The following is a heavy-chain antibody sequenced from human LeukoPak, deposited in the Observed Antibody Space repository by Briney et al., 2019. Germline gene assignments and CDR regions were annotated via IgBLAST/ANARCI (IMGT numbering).Heavy chain of an antibody. J-gene: IGHJ3*02. CDR1: GGSISSYY. CDR3: ARGHWSSTSCALAAFDI. V-gene: IGHV4-59*01. CDR2: IYYSGST. D-gene: IGHD2-2*01. Sequence: SETLSLTCTVSGGSISSYYWSWIRQPPGKGLEWIGYIYYSGSTNYNPPLRSRVTISVDTSKNQFSLKLSSVTAADTAVDYCARGHWSSTSCALAAFDIWGQGTLVTVSS.